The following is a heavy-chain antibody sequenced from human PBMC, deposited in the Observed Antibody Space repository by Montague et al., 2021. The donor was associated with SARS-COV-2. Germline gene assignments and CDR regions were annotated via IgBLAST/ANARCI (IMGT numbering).Heavy chain of an antibody. J-gene: IGHJ3*01. CDR3: AKEREVISTASTVVAFDL. CDR2: VYYSGTS. Sequence: SETLSLTCAVYGGSFSVYYWSWLRQSPRSGLEWIADVYYSGTSNYNPSLKSRVSISVDTSKNQFTLKLTSVTTADTAMYYCAKEREVISTASTVVAFDLWGQGTMVTVFS. D-gene: IGHD2-21*02. CDR1: GGSFSVYY. V-gene: IGHV4-34*01.